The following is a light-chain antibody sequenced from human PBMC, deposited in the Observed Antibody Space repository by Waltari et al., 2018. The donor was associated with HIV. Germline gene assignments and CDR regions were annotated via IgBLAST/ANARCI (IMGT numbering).Light chain of an antibody. Sequence: IQMTQAPSSLSASVGDRVTITCRESQSISIYLNWYQQKPGKAPKLLIYAASSLQSGVPSRFSGSGSGTDFTLTISSLQPEDFATYYCQQSYSTPWTFGQGTKVEIK. J-gene: IGKJ1*01. CDR1: QSISIY. CDR2: AAS. CDR3: QQSYSTPWT. V-gene: IGKV1-39*01.